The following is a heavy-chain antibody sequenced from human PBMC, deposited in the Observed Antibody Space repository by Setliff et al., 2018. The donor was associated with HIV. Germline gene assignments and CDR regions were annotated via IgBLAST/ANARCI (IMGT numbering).Heavy chain of an antibody. Sequence: SETLSLTCTVSGDSVNDRSYFWGWIRQPPGKGLEWIGSVYYGGSTYYNPSLKSRVTISVDTSKNQFSLKLSSVTAADTAVYYCARGNFNYWGQGTPVTVSS. CDR2: VYYGGST. D-gene: IGHD3-16*01. J-gene: IGHJ4*02. CDR3: ARGNFNY. CDR1: GDSVNDRSYF. V-gene: IGHV4-39*01.